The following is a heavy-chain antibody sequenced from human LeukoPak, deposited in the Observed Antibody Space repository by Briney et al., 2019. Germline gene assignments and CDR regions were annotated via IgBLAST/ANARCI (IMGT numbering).Heavy chain of an antibody. CDR1: GFTFSSYW. Sequence: LSCAASGFTFSSYWMHWVRQPPGKGLEWVSGINGDGSSTIYADSVKGRFTISRDKAKKTVYLQMTSLRAEDTAVYYCARDQAVGSTRDSWGQGILVTVSS. CDR2: INGDGSST. V-gene: IGHV3-74*01. J-gene: IGHJ4*02. CDR3: ARDQAVGSTRDS. D-gene: IGHD1-26*01.